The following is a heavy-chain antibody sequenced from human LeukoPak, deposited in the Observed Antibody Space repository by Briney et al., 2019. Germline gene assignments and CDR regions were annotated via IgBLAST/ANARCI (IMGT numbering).Heavy chain of an antibody. D-gene: IGHD2/OR15-2a*01. CDR3: ARDRATGFSDALDI. J-gene: IGHJ3*02. V-gene: IGHV3-66*01. CDR1: GFTFSGYE. Sequence: GGSLRLSCAASGFTFSGYEMNWVRQAPGKGLEWVSVLYSDGSTYYADSVKGRFTISRDNSKNTLSLQMNSLRAEDTAVYYCARDRATGFSDALDIWGQGTMVIVSS. CDR2: LYSDGST.